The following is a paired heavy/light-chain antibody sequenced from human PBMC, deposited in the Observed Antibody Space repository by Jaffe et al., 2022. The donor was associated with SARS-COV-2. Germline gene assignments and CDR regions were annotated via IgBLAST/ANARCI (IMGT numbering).Heavy chain of an antibody. Sequence: QVQVQESGPRLVKPSETLSLTCTVSGVSITSNTYYWGWIRQPPGKGLEWIGSISYNGKTYYNPSLRSPVTISADTSRNQVSLKLSSVTAADTAVYYCARQGQGGYTSGWPSNWGQGTLVTVSS. D-gene: IGHD6-19*01. V-gene: IGHV4-39*01. CDR3: ARQGQGGYTSGWPSN. CDR2: ISYNGKT. J-gene: IGHJ4*01. CDR1: GVSITSNTYY.
Light chain of an antibody. V-gene: IGLV4-60*03. Sequence: QPVLTQSSSASASLGSSVKLTCTLSSGHSHYIIAWHQQQPGKAPRFLMKLERSGTYNKGSGVPDRFSGSSSGADRYLTISNLQSEDEADYYCETWDSSSWMFGGGTKLTVL. CDR1: SGHSHYI. CDR3: ETWDSSSWM. CDR2: LERSGTY. J-gene: IGLJ3*02.